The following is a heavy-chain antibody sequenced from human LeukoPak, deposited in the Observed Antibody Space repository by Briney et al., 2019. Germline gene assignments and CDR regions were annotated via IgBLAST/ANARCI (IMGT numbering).Heavy chain of an antibody. Sequence: SETLSLTCTVSGYSISSGYYWGWIRQPPGKGLEWIGSIYHSGSTYYNPSLKSRVTISVDTTKNQFSLKLSSVTAADTAVYYCAKYSNSYYYYYYYMDVWGKGTTVTVSS. CDR3: AKYSNSYYYYYYYMDV. CDR1: GYSISSGYY. V-gene: IGHV4-38-2*02. D-gene: IGHD4-11*01. CDR2: IYHSGST. J-gene: IGHJ6*03.